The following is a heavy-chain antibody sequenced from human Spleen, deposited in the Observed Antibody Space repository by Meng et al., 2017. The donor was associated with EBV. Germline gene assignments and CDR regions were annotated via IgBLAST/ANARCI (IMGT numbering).Heavy chain of an antibody. D-gene: IGHD3-10*01. Sequence: QLVQSAAEVKKPVCSVKVSCKISGGTFSDNAITWVRQGPGQGLEWMGGIIPVLGTARNAQKFQGRVTITEDRSTSTAYMELSSLRSEDTAVYYCASESGRGFTPDYWGQGTLVTVSS. V-gene: IGHV1-69*06. CDR3: ASESGRGFTPDY. J-gene: IGHJ4*02. CDR1: GGTFSDNA. CDR2: IIPVLGTA.